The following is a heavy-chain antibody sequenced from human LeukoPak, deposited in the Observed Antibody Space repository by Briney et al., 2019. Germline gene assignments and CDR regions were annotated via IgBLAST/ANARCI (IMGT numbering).Heavy chain of an antibody. CDR2: IYSGGST. V-gene: IGHV3-66*01. CDR3: ARAVSVTAGLFNI. CDR1: GFTVSNNY. Sequence: GGSLRLSCVASGFTVSNNYMTWVRQAPGKGLEWVSAIYSGGSTYYADSVKGRFTISRDNSKNTLYLQMNSLRAEDTAVYYCARAVSVTAGLFNIWGQGTMVTVSS. D-gene: IGHD2-21*02. J-gene: IGHJ3*02.